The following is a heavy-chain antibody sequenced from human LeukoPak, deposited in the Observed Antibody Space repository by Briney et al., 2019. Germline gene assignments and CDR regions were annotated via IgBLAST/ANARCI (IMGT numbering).Heavy chain of an antibody. D-gene: IGHD3-9*01. Sequence: PSETLSLTCTVSGDSISSYYWSWIRQPPGKGLEWIGYIYYSGSTNYNPSLKSRVTISVDTSKNQFSLKLSSVTAADTAVYYCARGPFNDILTGYNFDYWGQGTLVTVSS. J-gene: IGHJ4*02. V-gene: IGHV4-59*01. CDR1: GDSISSYY. CDR2: IYYSGST. CDR3: ARGPFNDILTGYNFDY.